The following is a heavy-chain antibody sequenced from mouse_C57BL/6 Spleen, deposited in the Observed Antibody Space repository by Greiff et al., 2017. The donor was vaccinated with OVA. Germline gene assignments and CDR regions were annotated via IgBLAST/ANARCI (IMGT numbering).Heavy chain of an antibody. D-gene: IGHD2-1*01. J-gene: IGHJ1*03. Sequence: QVQLKESGAELVKPGASVKISCKASGYAFSSYWMNWVKQRPGKGLEWIGQIYPGDGDTNYNGKFKGKATLTAYKSSSTAYMQLSSLTSEDSAVYYCARGGNYSRWYFDVWGTGTTVTVSS. CDR3: ARGGNYSRWYFDV. V-gene: IGHV1-80*01. CDR2: IYPGDGDT. CDR1: GYAFSSYW.